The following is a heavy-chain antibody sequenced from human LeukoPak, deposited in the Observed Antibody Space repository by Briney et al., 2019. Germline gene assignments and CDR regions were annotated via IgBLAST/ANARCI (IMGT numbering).Heavy chain of an antibody. Sequence: SETLSLTCAVYGGSFSGYYWSWIRQPPGKGLEWIGEINHSGSTSYNPSLKSRVTISVDTSKNQFSLKLSSVTAADTAVYYCARSAPGIAVAGVIDYWGQGTLVTVSS. J-gene: IGHJ4*02. CDR3: ARSAPGIAVAGVIDY. CDR2: INHSGST. V-gene: IGHV4-34*01. CDR1: GGSFSGYY. D-gene: IGHD6-19*01.